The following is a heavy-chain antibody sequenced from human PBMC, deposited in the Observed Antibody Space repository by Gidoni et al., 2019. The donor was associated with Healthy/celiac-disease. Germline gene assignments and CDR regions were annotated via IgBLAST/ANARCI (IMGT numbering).Heavy chain of an antibody. CDR1: GGTFSSYA. CDR2: IIPILGIA. V-gene: IGHV1-69*04. D-gene: IGHD4-17*01. Sequence: QVQLVQSGAEVKKPGSSVKVSCKASGGTFSSYAISWVRQAPGQGLEWMGRIIPILGIANYAQKFQGRVTITADKSTSTAYMELSSLRSEDTAVYYCASPTVVKGPFDYWGQGTLVTVSS. CDR3: ASPTVVKGPFDY. J-gene: IGHJ4*02.